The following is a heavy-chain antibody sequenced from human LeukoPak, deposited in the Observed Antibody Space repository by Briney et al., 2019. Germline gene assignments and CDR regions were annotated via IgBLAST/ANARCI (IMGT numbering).Heavy chain of an antibody. D-gene: IGHD1-26*01. Sequence: ASVKVSCKTSGYTFTSYYIHWVRQAPGQGLEWMGRINPSSGATNYAQKFQDRVTMTRDTSTSTVYMELSSQTSEDTAVYYCARATNFYYYYGMDVWGQGTTVTVSS. J-gene: IGHJ6*02. CDR3: ARATNFYYYYGMDV. CDR2: INPSSGAT. V-gene: IGHV1-46*01. CDR1: GYTFTSYY.